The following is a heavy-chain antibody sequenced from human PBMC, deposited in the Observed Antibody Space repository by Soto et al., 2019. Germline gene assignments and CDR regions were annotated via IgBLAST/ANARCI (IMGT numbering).Heavy chain of an antibody. Sequence: GVSLKISCKGSGYSFTSYLIGCVRQIPWEGLEWMVIIYPGDSGTRYSPSFQGQVTISAGKSISTAYLQWSSLKASDTAMYYCARLGRSDAYNLGRYRMDFCAQGTTVTVAS. V-gene: IGHV5-51*01. D-gene: IGHD3-16*01. CDR1: GYSFTSYL. J-gene: IGHJ6*02. CDR3: ARLGRSDAYNLGRYRMDF. CDR2: IYPGDSGT.